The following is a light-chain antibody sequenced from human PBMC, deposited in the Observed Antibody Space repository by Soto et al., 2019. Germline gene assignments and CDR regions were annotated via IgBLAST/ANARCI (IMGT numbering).Light chain of an antibody. Sequence: QSVLAQPAPLFGSPWQPVALPLTGNRTDVGSYNSVSWYQQYPGKAPKLMIHDVNNRPSGISDRFSGSKSGNTASLTISGLQAEDEADYYCSSFTSSTSYVFGTGTRSPS. J-gene: IGLJ1*01. V-gene: IGLV2-14*03. CDR2: DVN. CDR3: SSFTSSTSYV. CDR1: RTDVGSYNS.